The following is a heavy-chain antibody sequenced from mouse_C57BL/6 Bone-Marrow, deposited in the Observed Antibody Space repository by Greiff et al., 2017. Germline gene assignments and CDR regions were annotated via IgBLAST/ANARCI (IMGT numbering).Heavy chain of an antibody. Sequence: VHVKQSGAELVRPGASVKLSCTASGFNIKDDYMHWVKQRPEQGLEWIGWIDPENGDTEYASKFQGKATITADTSSNTAYLQLSSLTSEDTAVYYCTTDITAVVATGYWGQGTTLTVAS. V-gene: IGHV14-4*01. J-gene: IGHJ2*01. D-gene: IGHD1-1*01. CDR2: IDPENGDT. CDR1: GFNIKDDY. CDR3: TTDITAVVATGY.